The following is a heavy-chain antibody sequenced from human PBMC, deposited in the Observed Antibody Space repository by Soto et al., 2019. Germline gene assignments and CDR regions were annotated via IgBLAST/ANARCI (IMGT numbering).Heavy chain of an antibody. V-gene: IGHV1-8*01. CDR1: GYSFTSYD. D-gene: IGHD3-22*01. CDR3: ARAIRITMIGGAHYCFDF. J-gene: IGHJ4*02. CDR2: MNPNSGNT. Sequence: ASVKVSCKASGYSFTSYDINWVLQATGQGLEWMGWMNPNSGNTGYAQKFQGRVTMTRNTSISTAYMELSSLRSEDTAVYYCARAIRITMIGGAHYCFDFWGQGTLVTVSS.